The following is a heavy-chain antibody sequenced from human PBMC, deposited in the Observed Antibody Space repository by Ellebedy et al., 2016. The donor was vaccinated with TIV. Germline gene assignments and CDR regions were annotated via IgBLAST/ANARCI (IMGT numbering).Heavy chain of an antibody. Sequence: GESLKISCKGSGYNFSNHWIAWLRPMPEKGLEWMGIIYPGDSYTRYSPPFQGQVSFSVDKSIGTAYVQWSSLKASDTAMYYCARPVLLLSGKSLGAFDIWGQGTMVTVSS. CDR1: GYNFSNHW. J-gene: IGHJ3*02. D-gene: IGHD1-1*01. CDR3: ARPVLLLSGKSLGAFDI. V-gene: IGHV5-51*01. CDR2: IYPGDSYT.